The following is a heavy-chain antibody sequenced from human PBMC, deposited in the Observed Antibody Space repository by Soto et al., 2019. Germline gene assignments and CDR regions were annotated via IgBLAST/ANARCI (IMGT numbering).Heavy chain of an antibody. CDR2: IIGIFGTA. D-gene: IGHD6-13*01. CDR1: GGTFGSYS. J-gene: IGHJ4*02. Sequence: SVKVSCKASGGTFGSYSISWVRQAPGQGLEWMGGIIGIFGTANYAQKFQGRVTITADKSTSTAYMELSSLRSEDTAVYYRARQQGTAAANDYWGQGTLVTVSS. V-gene: IGHV1-69*06. CDR3: ARQQGTAAANDY.